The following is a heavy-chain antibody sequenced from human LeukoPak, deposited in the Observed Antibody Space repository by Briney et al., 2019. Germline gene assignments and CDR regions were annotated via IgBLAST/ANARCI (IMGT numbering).Heavy chain of an antibody. CDR1: GFTFSSYG. V-gene: IGHV3-30*18. CDR3: AKDRQFLYSSSWYPDY. Sequence: PGRSLRLSCAASGFTFSSYGMHWVRQAPGKGLEWVAVISYDGSNKYYADSVKGRLTISRDNSKNTLYLQMNSLRAEDTAVYYCAKDRQFLYSSSWYPDYWGQGTLVTVSS. J-gene: IGHJ4*02. D-gene: IGHD6-13*01. CDR2: ISYDGSNK.